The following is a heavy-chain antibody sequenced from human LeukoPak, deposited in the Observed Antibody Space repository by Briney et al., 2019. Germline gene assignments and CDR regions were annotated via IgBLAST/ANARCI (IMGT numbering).Heavy chain of an antibody. Sequence: ASVKVSCKASGYTFTSYGISWVRQAPGQGLEWMGWISAYNGNTNYAQNLQGRVTMTTDTSTSTAYMELRSLRSEDTAVYYCARVYYDFWSGYYRGYYYYYMDVWGKGTTVTVSS. J-gene: IGHJ6*03. D-gene: IGHD3-3*01. CDR1: GYTFTSYG. CDR2: ISAYNGNT. V-gene: IGHV1-18*01. CDR3: ARVYYDFWSGYYRGYYYYYMDV.